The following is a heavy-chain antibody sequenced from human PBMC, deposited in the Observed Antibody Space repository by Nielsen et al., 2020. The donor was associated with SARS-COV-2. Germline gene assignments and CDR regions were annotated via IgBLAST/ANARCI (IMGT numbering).Heavy chain of an antibody. D-gene: IGHD3-3*01. V-gene: IGHV2-5*02. CDR1: GFSLSTSGVG. J-gene: IGHJ6*03. Sequence: SGPTLVKPTQTLTLTCTFSGFSLSTSGVGVGWIRQPPGKALEWLALIYWDDDKRYSPSLKSRLTITKDTSKNQVVLTMTNMDPVDTATYYCAHTPRYYDFWSGYYGVHYMDVWGKGTTVTVSS. CDR3: AHTPRYYDFWSGYYGVHYMDV. CDR2: IYWDDDK.